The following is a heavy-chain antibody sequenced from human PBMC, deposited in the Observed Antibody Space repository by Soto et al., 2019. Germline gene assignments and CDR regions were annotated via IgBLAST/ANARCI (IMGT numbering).Heavy chain of an antibody. V-gene: IGHV1-69*13. CDR2: IKPISDIT. CDR3: ARDPSTINKLIGVWFDP. Sequence: VASVKVSCKASGDTFGRFTINWVRQAPGQGLEWMGGIKPISDITNYAQRFQGRVTFTADASTSTVYLELSSLRSGDTAMYYCARDPSTINKLIGVWFDPWGQGTLVTVSS. J-gene: IGHJ5*02. CDR1: GDTFGRFT. D-gene: IGHD4-4*01.